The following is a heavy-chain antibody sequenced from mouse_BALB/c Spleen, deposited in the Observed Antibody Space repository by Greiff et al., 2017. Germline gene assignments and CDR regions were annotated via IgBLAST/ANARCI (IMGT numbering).Heavy chain of an antibody. V-gene: IGHV2-4-1*01. D-gene: IGHD2-14*01. CDR2: IWSGGST. J-gene: IGHJ4*01. Sequence: VQRVESGPGLVQPSQSLSITCTVSGFSLTSYGVHWVRQSPGKGLEWLGVIWSGGSTDYNAAFISRLSISKDNSKSQVFFKMNSLQADDTAIYYCASYYRYDRYAMDYWGQGTSVTVSS. CDR1: GFSLTSYG. CDR3: ASYYRYDRYAMDY.